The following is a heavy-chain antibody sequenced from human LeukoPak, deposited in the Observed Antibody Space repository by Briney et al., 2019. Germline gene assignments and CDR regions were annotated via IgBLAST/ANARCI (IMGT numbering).Heavy chain of an antibody. J-gene: IGHJ4*02. CDR2: IRYDGSNK. Sequence: AGGSLRLSCAASGFTFSSYWMSWVRQAPGKGLEWVAFIRYDGSNKYYADSVKGRFTISRDNSKNTLYLQMNSLRAEDTAVYYCAKVHYGSGTTLDYWGQGTLVTVPS. CDR3: AKVHYGSGTTLDY. D-gene: IGHD3-10*01. CDR1: GFTFSSYW. V-gene: IGHV3-30*02.